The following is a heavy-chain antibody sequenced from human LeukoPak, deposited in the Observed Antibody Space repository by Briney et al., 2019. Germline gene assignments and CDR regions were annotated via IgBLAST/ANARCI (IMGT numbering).Heavy chain of an antibody. J-gene: IGHJ3*02. Sequence: ASVKVSCKASGYTFTSYGISRVRQAPGQGLEWMGWISAYNGNTNYAQKLQGRVTMTTDTSTSTAYMELRSLRSDDTAVYYCARDRRSWYYDSSGYPNYDAFDIWGQGTMVTVSS. CDR1: GYTFTSYG. D-gene: IGHD3-22*01. V-gene: IGHV1-18*01. CDR3: ARDRRSWYYDSSGYPNYDAFDI. CDR2: ISAYNGNT.